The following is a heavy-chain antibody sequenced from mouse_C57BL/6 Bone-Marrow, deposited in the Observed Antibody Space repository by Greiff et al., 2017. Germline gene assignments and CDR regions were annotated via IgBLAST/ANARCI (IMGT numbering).Heavy chain of an antibody. J-gene: IGHJ2*01. Sequence: EVHLVESGAELVKPGASVKLSCTASGFNIKDYYMHWVKQRTEQGLEWIGRIDPEDGETKYAPKLQEKATITADTSSNTAYLQLSSLTSEDTDVYYYTSSLIDYGTNYWGQGTTLTVSS. V-gene: IGHV14-2*01. CDR3: TSSLIDYGTNY. CDR1: GFNIKDYY. CDR2: IDPEDGET. D-gene: IGHD1-1*01.